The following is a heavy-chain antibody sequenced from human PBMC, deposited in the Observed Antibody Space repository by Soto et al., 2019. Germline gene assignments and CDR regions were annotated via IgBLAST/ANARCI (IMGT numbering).Heavy chain of an antibody. CDR2: IIPVVGKA. D-gene: IGHD3-10*01. Sequence: SVKVSCKAPGSTFSSYAIDWVRQAPGQGLEWMGGIIPVVGKANYAQKFQNRVTISADESTGTAYMEVSSLRSEDTAVYFCARASTYFYNQWGQGTLVTVSS. V-gene: IGHV1-69*13. CDR3: ARASTYFYNQ. J-gene: IGHJ4*02. CDR1: GSTFSSYA.